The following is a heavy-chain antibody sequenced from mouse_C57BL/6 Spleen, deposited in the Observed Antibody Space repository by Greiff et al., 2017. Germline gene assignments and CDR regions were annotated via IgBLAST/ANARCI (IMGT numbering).Heavy chain of an antibody. CDR3: ARDYGSSYDAMDY. V-gene: IGHV5-17*01. J-gene: IGHJ4*01. Sequence: EVHLVESGGGLVKPGGSLKLSCAASGFTFSDYGMHWVRQAPETGLEWVAYISSDRSAIYYAETVKGRFPIYRDNAKNTLFLQMTSLRSADTAMYYCARDYGSSYDAMDYWVQGTSVTVSS. D-gene: IGHD1-1*01. CDR2: ISSDRSAI. CDR1: GFTFSDYG.